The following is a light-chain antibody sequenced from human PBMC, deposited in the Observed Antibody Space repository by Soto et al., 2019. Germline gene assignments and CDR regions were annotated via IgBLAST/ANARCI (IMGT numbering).Light chain of an antibody. CDR2: DAS. J-gene: IGKJ4*01. V-gene: IGKV3-15*01. Sequence: EIVMTHSPATLSVSPGERATLSCRASQSVSSTLAWYQQKHGQAPRLLIYDASTRATGIPARFSGSGSGTGLGRRFNSLQSEDFAVYYCQQYNNWQLTVGGGTQVDIK. CDR1: QSVSST. CDR3: QQYNNWQLT.